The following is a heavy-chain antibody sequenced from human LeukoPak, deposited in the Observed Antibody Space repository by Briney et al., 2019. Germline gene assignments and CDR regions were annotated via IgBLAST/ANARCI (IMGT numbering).Heavy chain of an antibody. CDR3: ARANTMVRGVIPYY. D-gene: IGHD3-10*01. J-gene: IGHJ4*02. CDR1: GYTFTSYD. CDR2: MSPNSGNT. Sequence: GASVKVSCKASGYTFTSYDINWVRQATGQGLEWMGWMSPNSGNTGYAQKFQGRVTMTRNTSISTAYMELSSLRSEETAVYYCARANTMVRGVIPYYWGQGTLVTVSS. V-gene: IGHV1-8*01.